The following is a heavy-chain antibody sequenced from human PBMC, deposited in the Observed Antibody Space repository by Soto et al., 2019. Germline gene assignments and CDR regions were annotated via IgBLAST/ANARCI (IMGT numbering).Heavy chain of an antibody. CDR2: IYHSGST. CDR3: ARRRGFPYYYGMDV. Sequence: QLQLQESGSGLVKPSQTLSLTRAVSGGSISSGGYSWSWIRQPPGKGLEWIGYIYHSGSTYYNPSLKSRVTISVDRSKNQFSLKLSSVTAADTAVYYCARRRGFPYYYGMDVWGQGTTVTVSS. D-gene: IGHD5-12*01. J-gene: IGHJ6*02. CDR1: GGSISSGGYS. V-gene: IGHV4-30-2*01.